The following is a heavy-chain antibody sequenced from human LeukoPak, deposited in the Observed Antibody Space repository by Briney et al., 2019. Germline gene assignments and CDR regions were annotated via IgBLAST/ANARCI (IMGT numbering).Heavy chain of an antibody. CDR2: IYYSGST. CDR1: AGSISGHS. J-gene: IGHJ4*02. Sequence: SETLSLTCTVSAGSISGHSWNWIRQPPGKGLEWMGDIYYSGSTRYNPSLESRVTISLDTSKNQLSLSLTSVTAADTAVYYCAREPRWYYYDSASYYFDYWGQGTLVTVSS. CDR3: AREPRWYYYDSASYYFDY. V-gene: IGHV4-59*11. D-gene: IGHD3-22*01.